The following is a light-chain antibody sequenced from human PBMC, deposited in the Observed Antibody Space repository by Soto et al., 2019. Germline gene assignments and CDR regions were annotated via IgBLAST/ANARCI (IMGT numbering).Light chain of an antibody. CDR2: EVS. CDR1: SRDVGAYNY. V-gene: IGLV2-14*01. J-gene: IGLJ1*01. Sequence: QSALTQPAAVSGSPGQSITISCTGSSRDVGAYNYVAWVQQYPGKAPKLIISEVSNRPSGVSNRFSGSKSGTAASLTMSGLQTEDEADYFCFSFTTDWTHVFGTGTKVTVL. CDR3: FSFTTDWTHV.